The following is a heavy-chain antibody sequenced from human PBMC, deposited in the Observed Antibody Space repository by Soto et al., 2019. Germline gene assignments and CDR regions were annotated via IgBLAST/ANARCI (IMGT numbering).Heavy chain of an antibody. J-gene: IGHJ5*02. CDR2: IHNNGAT. CDR3: AREGAGSYCFDP. Sequence: SETLSLTCTISGGSIDSGGYYWSWIRQHPTEGLEWIGYIHNNGATYYNPSLTGRVSISADRSKTQFSLNVYSVSAADTGVYYCAREGAGSYCFDPWGPGVLVTVFS. D-gene: IGHD3-10*01. CDR1: GGSIDSGGYY. V-gene: IGHV4-31*03.